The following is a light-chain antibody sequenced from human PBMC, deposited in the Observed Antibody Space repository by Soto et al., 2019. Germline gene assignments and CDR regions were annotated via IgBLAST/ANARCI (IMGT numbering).Light chain of an antibody. CDR3: QQLFDSPIT. CDR2: AAS. V-gene: IGKV1-9*01. Sequence: GESVTITCRASQVISTSLAWYQVKPGKAPKLLIYAASTLESGVPSRFSATVSGTEFSLTITSPQPEDFATYYCQQLFDSPITFGQGTRLEIK. J-gene: IGKJ5*01. CDR1: QVISTS.